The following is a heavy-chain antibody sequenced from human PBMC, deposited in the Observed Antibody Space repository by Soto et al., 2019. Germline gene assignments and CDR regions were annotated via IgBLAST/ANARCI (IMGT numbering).Heavy chain of an antibody. J-gene: IGHJ3*02. CDR2: TRNKANSYTT. CDR1: GFTFSDHY. D-gene: IGHD3-22*01. Sequence: GGSLRLSCAASGFTFSDHYMDWVRQAPGKGLEWVGRTRNKANSYTTEYAASAKGRFTISRDDSKNSLYLQMNSLKTEDTAVYYCARTAYDSSGYYYAFDIWGQGTMVTVSS. V-gene: IGHV3-72*01. CDR3: ARTAYDSSGYYYAFDI.